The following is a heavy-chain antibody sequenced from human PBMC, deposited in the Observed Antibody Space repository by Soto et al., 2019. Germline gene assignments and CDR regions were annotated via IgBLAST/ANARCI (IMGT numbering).Heavy chain of an antibody. D-gene: IGHD5-12*01. CDR1: GFTFTSSA. Sequence: SVKVSCKASGFTFTSSAVQWVRQARGQRLEWIGWIVVGSGNTNYAQKFQERVTITRDMSTSTAYMELSSLRSEDTAVYYCAAGNVDIVATITDYYYYYGMAVWGQGTTVTVSS. J-gene: IGHJ6*02. CDR3: AAGNVDIVATITDYYYYYGMAV. V-gene: IGHV1-58*01. CDR2: IVVGSGNT.